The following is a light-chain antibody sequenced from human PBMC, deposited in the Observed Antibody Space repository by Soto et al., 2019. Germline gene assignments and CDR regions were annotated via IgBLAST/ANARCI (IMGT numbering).Light chain of an antibody. J-gene: IGKJ2*01. Sequence: IQLTQSPSFLSASVGDRVTITCRASQGISNYLAWYQQQPGKAPKLLIYAASTLQSGVSSRFSGGGSGTDFTLTISSLQPEDFATYYCQHLNRYPPYTFGQGTRLEIK. V-gene: IGKV1-9*01. CDR2: AAS. CDR3: QHLNRYPPYT. CDR1: QGISNY.